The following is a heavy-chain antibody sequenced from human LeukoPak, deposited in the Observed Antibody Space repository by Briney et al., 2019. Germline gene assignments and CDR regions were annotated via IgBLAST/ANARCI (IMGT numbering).Heavy chain of an antibody. Sequence: PSETLSLTCTVSGGSISSSSDYWSWIRQPAGKGLEWIGRIYTSGSTTYNPSLKSRVTISVDTSKNQFSLILSSVTATDTALYYCARGVTAAGHFDYWGQGTLVTVSS. V-gene: IGHV4-61*02. CDR3: ARGVTAAGHFDY. CDR2: IYTSGST. J-gene: IGHJ4*02. D-gene: IGHD6-13*01. CDR1: GGSISSSSDY.